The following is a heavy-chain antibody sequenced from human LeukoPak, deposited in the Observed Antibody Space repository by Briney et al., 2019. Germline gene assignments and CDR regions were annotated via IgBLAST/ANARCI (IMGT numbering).Heavy chain of an antibody. D-gene: IGHD6-19*01. CDR1: GFTFSNYW. Sequence: AGGSLRLSCAASGFTFSNYWMSWVRQAPGKGLEWVANIKQDGFEKYYVDSVKGRFTISRDNAKNSLYLQMNSLRAEDTAVYYCARRSQFPGIALAGTIMDAFDIWGQGTMVTVSS. CDR2: IKQDGFEK. J-gene: IGHJ3*02. V-gene: IGHV3-7*01. CDR3: ARRSQFPGIALAGTIMDAFDI.